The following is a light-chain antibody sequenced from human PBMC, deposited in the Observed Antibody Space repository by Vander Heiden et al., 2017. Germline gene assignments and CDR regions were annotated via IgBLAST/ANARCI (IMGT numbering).Light chain of an antibody. CDR3: QRSYSTPRT. Sequence: DIQMTQSPSSLSASVGDRVTITCRASQSISNYLNWYQQKPGKAPKLLIYAAPSLQSGVPSRFSGSGSGTDFTLTISSLQPEDFATYYCQRSYSTPRTFGQGTKVEVK. V-gene: IGKV1-39*01. CDR2: AAP. J-gene: IGKJ1*01. CDR1: QSISNY.